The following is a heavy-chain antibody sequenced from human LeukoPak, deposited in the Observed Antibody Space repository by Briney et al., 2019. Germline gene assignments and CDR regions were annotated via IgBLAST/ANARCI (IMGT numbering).Heavy chain of an antibody. CDR2: IRFDGSDK. CDR1: GFTFSTYG. V-gene: IGHV3-30*02. CDR3: AKGRDGYNGERYFDY. J-gene: IGHJ4*02. Sequence: GGSLRLSCAASGFTFSTYGMHWVRQAPGKGLEWVAFIRFDGSDKYYADSVKGRFTISRDNSKNTLYLQMNSLRAEDTAVYYCAKGRDGYNGERYFDYWGQGTLVTVSS. D-gene: IGHD5-24*01.